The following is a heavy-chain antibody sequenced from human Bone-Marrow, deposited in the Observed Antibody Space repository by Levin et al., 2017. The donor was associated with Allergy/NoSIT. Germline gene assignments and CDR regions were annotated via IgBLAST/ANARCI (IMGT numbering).Heavy chain of an antibody. Sequence: SQTLLLTCAVSGYSISSDYYWGWIRQPPGEGLEWIGNIYHSGSTYYNPSLKSRVTISVDTSKNQFSLKVTSVTAADTAVYYCARTLGYCSGDSCYFYFDYWGRGTLVTVSS. V-gene: IGHV4-38-2*01. CDR2: IYHSGST. D-gene: IGHD2-15*01. J-gene: IGHJ4*02. CDR1: GYSISSDYY. CDR3: ARTLGYCSGDSCYFYFDY.